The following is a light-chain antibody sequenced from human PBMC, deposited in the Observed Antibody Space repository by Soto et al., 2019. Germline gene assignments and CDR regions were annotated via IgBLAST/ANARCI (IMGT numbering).Light chain of an antibody. CDR3: QQYGSAQFT. V-gene: IGKV3-20*01. Sequence: EIVLMQSPGTLSLSPGEGATLSCRASQSVNSNYLAWYQQKPGQAPTVLIFDTSRRATGVPDRFSGSGSGTDFTITISRLEPDDLSVYYCQQYGSAQFTFGPGTKVNIK. CDR2: DTS. J-gene: IGKJ3*01. CDR1: QSVNSNY.